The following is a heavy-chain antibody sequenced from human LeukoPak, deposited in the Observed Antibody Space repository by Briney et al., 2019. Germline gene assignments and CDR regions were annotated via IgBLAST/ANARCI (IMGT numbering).Heavy chain of an antibody. CDR2: IIPIFGTA. J-gene: IGHJ3*02. D-gene: IGHD2-15*01. V-gene: IGHV1-69*13. Sequence: ASVKVSCKASGGTFSSYAISWVRQAPGQGLEWMGGIIPIFGTANYAQKFQGRVTITADESTSTAYMELSSLRSEDTAVYYCAKANVKYCSGGSCFDAFDIWGQGTMVTVSS. CDR1: GGTFSSYA. CDR3: AKANVKYCSGGSCFDAFDI.